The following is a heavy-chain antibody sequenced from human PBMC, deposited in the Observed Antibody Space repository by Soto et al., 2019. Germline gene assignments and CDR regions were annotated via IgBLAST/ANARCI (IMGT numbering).Heavy chain of an antibody. V-gene: IGHV3-23*01. CDR3: AKDQGRNTMIVVVPGYFDL. Sequence: GGSLRLSCAASGISVNNNYMSWVRQAPGKGLEWVSAISGSGGSTYYADSVKGRFTISRDNSKNTLYLQMNSLRAEDTAVYYCAKDQGRNTMIVVVPGYFDLWGRGTLVTVSS. CDR2: ISGSGGST. J-gene: IGHJ2*01. CDR1: GISVNNNY. D-gene: IGHD3-22*01.